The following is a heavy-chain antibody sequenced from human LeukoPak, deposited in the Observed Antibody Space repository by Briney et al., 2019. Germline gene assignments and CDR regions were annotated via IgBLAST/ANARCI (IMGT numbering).Heavy chain of an antibody. J-gene: IGHJ6*03. Sequence: SVKVSRKASRDSFSSDAIAWVRQAPGQGVEWLGRIIPISGTANSPQTFQGRVTITADILTSIAYIEMTNLTSDDTAVYFCTKQGAARQDYYMDVWGNGTTVSVS. CDR2: IIPISGTA. D-gene: IGHD5-18*01. V-gene: IGHV1-69*06. CDR3: TKQGAARQDYYMDV. CDR1: RDSFSSDA.